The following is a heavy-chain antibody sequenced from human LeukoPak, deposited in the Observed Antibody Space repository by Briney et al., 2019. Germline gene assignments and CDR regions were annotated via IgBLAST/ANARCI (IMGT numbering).Heavy chain of an antibody. Sequence: GGSLRLSCAASGFTFSSYSMNWVRQAPGKGLEWVSYISSSSSTIYYADSVKGRFTISRDNAKNSLYLQMNSLRAEGTAVYYCARGGQFMITPPIDWGQGTLVTVSS. V-gene: IGHV3-48*01. J-gene: IGHJ4*02. CDR2: ISSSSSTI. CDR1: GFTFSSYS. CDR3: ARGGQFMITPPID. D-gene: IGHD3-16*01.